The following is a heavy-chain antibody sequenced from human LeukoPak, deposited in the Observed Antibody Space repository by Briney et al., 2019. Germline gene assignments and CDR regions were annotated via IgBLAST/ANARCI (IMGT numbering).Heavy chain of an antibody. CDR1: DYYINNGYY. V-gene: IGHV4-38-2*02. Sequence: SETLSLTCRVSDYYINNGYYWGWIRQPPGKGLEWIGSIYHSGNTYYNPSLKSRVTISVDTSKNQFSLKLSSVTHADTAMYYCARADYSSTWSHYYYYMDVWGKGTTVTVSS. D-gene: IGHD6-13*01. CDR3: ARADYSSTWSHYYYYMDV. J-gene: IGHJ6*03. CDR2: IYHSGNT.